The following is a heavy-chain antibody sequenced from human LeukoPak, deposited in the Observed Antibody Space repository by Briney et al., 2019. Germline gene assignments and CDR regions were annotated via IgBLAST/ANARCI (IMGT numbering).Heavy chain of an antibody. V-gene: IGHV1-46*01. Sequence: GASVTVSCKASGYTFATYDISWVRQAPGQGLEWLGIINPTSGSATFAQKFRGRVTMTRDTSTSTVYMEMSRLRSEDTAVYFCARDWVQMAKKGYFDFWGQGTLVTVSS. CDR1: GYTFATYD. J-gene: IGHJ4*02. D-gene: IGHD1-1*01. CDR3: ARDWVQMAKKGYFDF. CDR2: INPTSGSA.